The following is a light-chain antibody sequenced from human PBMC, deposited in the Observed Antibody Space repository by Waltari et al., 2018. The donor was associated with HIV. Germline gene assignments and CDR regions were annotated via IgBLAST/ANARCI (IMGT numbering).Light chain of an antibody. CDR2: DAS. Sequence: ENVLTQSPATLSLSPGERATLSCRASQSVSSLLAWYQQKPGQAPRLLIYDASNRATGTPPRFSGSGSGTDFTLSISSLEPAEFAVYYCQQRSSWPLTFGGGTKVEIK. CDR1: QSVSSL. CDR3: QQRSSWPLT. V-gene: IGKV3-11*01. J-gene: IGKJ4*01.